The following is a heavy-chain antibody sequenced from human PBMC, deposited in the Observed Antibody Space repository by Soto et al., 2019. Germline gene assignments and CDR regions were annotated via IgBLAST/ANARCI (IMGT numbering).Heavy chain of an antibody. J-gene: IGHJ3*02. V-gene: IGHV5-10-1*01. CDR3: ARLYCSSTSCYPFDI. CDR2: IDPSDSYT. CDR1: GYSFTSYW. D-gene: IGHD2-2*01. Sequence: LKISCKGSGYSFTSYWISWVRQMPGKGLEWMGRIDPSDSYTNYSPSFQGHVTISADKSISTAYLQWSSLKASDTAMYYCARLYCSSTSCYPFDIWGQGTMVTVS.